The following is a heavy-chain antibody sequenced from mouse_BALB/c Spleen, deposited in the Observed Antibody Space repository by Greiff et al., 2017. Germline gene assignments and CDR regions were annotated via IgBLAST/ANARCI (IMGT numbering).Heavy chain of an antibody. CDR1: GFSLTSYG. D-gene: IGHD1-1*01. Sequence: VKLMESGPGLVAPSQSLSITCTVSGFSLTSYGVHWVRQPPGKGLEWLGVIWAGGSTNYNSALMSRLSISKDNSKSQVFLKMNSLQTDDTAMYYCARGDYYYGSSHYFDYWGQGTTLTVSS. J-gene: IGHJ2*01. V-gene: IGHV2-9*02. CDR2: IWAGGST. CDR3: ARGDYYYGSSHYFDY.